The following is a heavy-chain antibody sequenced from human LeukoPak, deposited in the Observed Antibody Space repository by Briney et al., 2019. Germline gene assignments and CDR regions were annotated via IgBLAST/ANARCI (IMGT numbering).Heavy chain of an antibody. V-gene: IGHV3-48*01. CDR2: ISSSSSTI. J-gene: IGHJ6*04. D-gene: IGHD2-2*01. Sequence: GGSLRLSCAASGFTFSSYWMSWVRQAPGKGLEWVSYISSSSSTIYYADSVKGRFTISRDNAKNSLYLQMNSLRAEDTAVYYCARDSLRSRTLENVDVWGKGTTVTVSS. CDR3: ARDSLRSRTLENVDV. CDR1: GFTFSSYW.